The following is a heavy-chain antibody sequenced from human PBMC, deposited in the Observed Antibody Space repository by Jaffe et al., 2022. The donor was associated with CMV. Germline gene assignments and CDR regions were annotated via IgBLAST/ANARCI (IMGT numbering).Heavy chain of an antibody. CDR3: ARGPHYYDSNGRYFDL. CDR1: GFTFSDYY. V-gene: IGHV3-11*06. D-gene: IGHD3-22*01. CDR2: ISSSSSYT. Sequence: QVQLVESGGGLVKPGGSLRLSCAASGFTFSDYYMSWIRQAPGKGLEWVSYISSSSSYTNYADSVKGRFTISRDNAKNSLYLQMNSLRAEDTAVYYCARGPHYYDSNGRYFDLWGRGTLVTVSS. J-gene: IGHJ2*01.